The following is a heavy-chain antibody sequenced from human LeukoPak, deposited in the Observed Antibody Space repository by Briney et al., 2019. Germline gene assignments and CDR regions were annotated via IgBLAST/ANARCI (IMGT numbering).Heavy chain of an antibody. CDR2: INHTGST. V-gene: IGHV4-34*01. CDR3: ARGSRRLDP. Sequence: SETLSLTCTVSGYSIRSGYHWSWTRQSPGKGLEWIGEINHTGSTKHNPSLKSRVPISVDTSKNQFSLKLSSMTAADTAVYHCARGSRRLDPGGEGTLVTVSS. CDR1: GYSIRSGYH. J-gene: IGHJ5*02.